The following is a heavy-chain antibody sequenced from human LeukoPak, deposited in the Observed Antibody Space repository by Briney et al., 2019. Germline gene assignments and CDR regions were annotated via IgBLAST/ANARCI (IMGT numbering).Heavy chain of an antibody. CDR2: INPNSGGT. CDR3: ARGESTGGIGGGIVEEFDY. Sequence: ASVKVSCKASGYTFTGYYMHWVRQAPGQGPEWMGWINPNSGGTNYAQKFQGRVTMTRGTSISTAYMELSRLRSDDTAVYYCARGESTGGIGGGIVEEFDYWGQGTLVTVSS. V-gene: IGHV1-2*02. J-gene: IGHJ4*02. D-gene: IGHD1-26*01. CDR1: GYTFTGYY.